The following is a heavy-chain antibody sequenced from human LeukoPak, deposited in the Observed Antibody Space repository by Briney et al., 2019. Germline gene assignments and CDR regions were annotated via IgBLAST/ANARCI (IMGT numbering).Heavy chain of an antibody. V-gene: IGHV3-21*01. Sequence: GGSLRLSCAASGFTFSSYSMNWVRQAPGKGLEWVSSISTSSSYIYYADSVKGRFTISRDNSKNTLYLQMNSLRAEDTAVYYCAREGDGYTITGPFDYWGQGTLVTVSS. D-gene: IGHD5-24*01. CDR3: AREGDGYTITGPFDY. CDR2: ISTSSSYI. CDR1: GFTFSSYS. J-gene: IGHJ4*02.